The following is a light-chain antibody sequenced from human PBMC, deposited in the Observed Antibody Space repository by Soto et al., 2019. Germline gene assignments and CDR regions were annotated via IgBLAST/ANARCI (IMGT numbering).Light chain of an antibody. CDR3: VLYMGSGAYL. CDR2: STN. J-gene: IGLJ1*01. CDR1: SAPISTTYY. Sequence: VVIQESSLSVSPGGTVTLTCGLRSAPISTTYYPAWYQQTPGQAPRTLIYSTNTRSSGVPDRFSGSIRGNKAALTITGAQAEDEAEYHCVLYMGSGAYLFGPGTKLTVL. V-gene: IGLV8-61*01.